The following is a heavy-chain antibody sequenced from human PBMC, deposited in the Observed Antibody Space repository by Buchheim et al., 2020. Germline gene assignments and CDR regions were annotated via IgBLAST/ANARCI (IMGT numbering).Heavy chain of an antibody. CDR2: IIPIFGTA. Sequence: QVQLVQSGAEVKKPGSSVNVSCKASGGTFSSYAISWVRQAPGQGLEWMGGIIPIFGTANYAQKFQGRVTITADESTSTAYMELSRLRSEDTAVYYCARDRDSSGYPGLSRVFDIWGKGT. J-gene: IGHJ3*02. CDR3: ARDRDSSGYPGLSRVFDI. D-gene: IGHD3-22*01. V-gene: IGHV1-69*01. CDR1: GGTFSSYA.